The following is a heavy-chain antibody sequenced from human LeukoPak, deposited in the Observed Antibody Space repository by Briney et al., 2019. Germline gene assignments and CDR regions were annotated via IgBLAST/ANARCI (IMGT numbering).Heavy chain of an antibody. D-gene: IGHD5-18*01. CDR1: GFTFSTYD. CDR2: ISGSGGST. CDR3: AKFRGYSHGPIGY. V-gene: IGHV3-23*01. J-gene: IGHJ4*02. Sequence: GGSLRLSCAASGFTFSTYDMSWVRQAPGKGLKWVSAISGSGGSTFYADSVKGRFTISRENSKKTLYLKMNSLRAEDTAVYYCAKFRGYSHGPIGYWGQGTLVTVSS.